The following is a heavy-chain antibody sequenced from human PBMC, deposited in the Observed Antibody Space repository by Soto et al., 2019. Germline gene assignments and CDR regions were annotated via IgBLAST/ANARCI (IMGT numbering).Heavy chain of an antibody. V-gene: IGHV4-59*01. D-gene: IGHD1-20*01. CDR3: ARDGATEGIT. CDR1: GCSISSYY. J-gene: IGHJ5*02. Sequence: PSETLSLTCTVSGCSISSYYWSWIRQPPGKGLEWIGYIYYSGSTNYNPSLKSRVTISVDTSKSQFSLRLSSVTAADTAVYYCARDGATEGITWGQGTLVTVS. CDR2: IYYSGST.